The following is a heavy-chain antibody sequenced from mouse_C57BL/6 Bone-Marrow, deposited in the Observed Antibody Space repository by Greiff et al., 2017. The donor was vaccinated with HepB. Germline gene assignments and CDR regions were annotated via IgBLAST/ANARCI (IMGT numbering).Heavy chain of an antibody. V-gene: IGHV1-15*01. CDR1: GYTFTDYD. J-gene: IGHJ3*01. Sequence: VQLQQSGAELVRPGASVTLSCKASGYTFTDYDMHWVKQTPVHGLEWIGAIDPETGGTAYNQKFKGKAILTADKSSSTAYMELRSLTSEDSAVYYCTRVLFAYWGQGTLVTVSA. CDR2: IDPETGGT. CDR3: TRVLFAY.